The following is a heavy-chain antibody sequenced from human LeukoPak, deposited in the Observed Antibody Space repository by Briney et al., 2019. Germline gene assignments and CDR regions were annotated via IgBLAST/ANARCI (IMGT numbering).Heavy chain of an antibody. J-gene: IGHJ5*02. CDR3: AREGDTYYYDSSGYWA. CDR2: ISYDGSNK. Sequence: GGSLRLSCAASGFTFSSYAMHWVRQAPGKGLEWVAVISYDGSNKYYADSVKGRFTISRDNSKNTLYLQMNSLRAEDTAVYYCAREGDTYYYDSSGYWAWGQGTLVTVSS. V-gene: IGHV3-30-3*01. D-gene: IGHD3-22*01. CDR1: GFTFSSYA.